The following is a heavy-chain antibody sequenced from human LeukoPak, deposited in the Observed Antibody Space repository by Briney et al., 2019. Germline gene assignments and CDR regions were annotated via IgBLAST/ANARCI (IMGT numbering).Heavy chain of an antibody. Sequence: GGSLRLSCATSGFIFSNYAMSWVRQAPGKGLEWVSAISDSGNTYHADSVKGRFTISRDSSKNTLFLQMNRLRPEDAAVYYCAKESTVTPGSVNWFDSWGQGTLVTVSS. CDR1: GFIFSNYA. D-gene: IGHD4-17*01. CDR3: AKESTVTPGSVNWFDS. CDR2: ISDSGNT. V-gene: IGHV3-23*01. J-gene: IGHJ5*01.